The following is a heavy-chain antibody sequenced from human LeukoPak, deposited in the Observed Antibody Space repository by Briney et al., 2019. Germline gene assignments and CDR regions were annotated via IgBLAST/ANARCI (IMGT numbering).Heavy chain of an antibody. CDR2: INPNSGGT. CDR1: GYTFTDYY. J-gene: IGHJ4*02. D-gene: IGHD2-21*02. CDR3: ARDCGGDCYPTHYYFDY. Sequence: ASVKVSCTASGYTFTDYYMHWVRQAPGKGLEWMGWINPNSGGTNYAQKFQGRVTLTRDTSLTTAYMGLNSLTSDDTAVYYCARDCGGDCYPTHYYFDYWGQGTLVAVSS. V-gene: IGHV1-2*02.